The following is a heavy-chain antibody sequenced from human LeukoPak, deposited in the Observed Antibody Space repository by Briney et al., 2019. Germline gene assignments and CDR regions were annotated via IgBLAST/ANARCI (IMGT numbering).Heavy chain of an antibody. CDR2: ISSDGSSS. CDR1: GFTFSNSW. J-gene: IGHJ4*02. CDR3: ARMATAFDY. D-gene: IGHD1-1*01. Sequence: GGSLRLSCAASGFTFSNSWMHWVRQVPGKGLVWVSRISSDGSSSIYADSVKGRFTISRDNAKNTLYLQMNSLRAEDTAVYYCARMATAFDYWGQGTLATVSS. V-gene: IGHV3-74*01.